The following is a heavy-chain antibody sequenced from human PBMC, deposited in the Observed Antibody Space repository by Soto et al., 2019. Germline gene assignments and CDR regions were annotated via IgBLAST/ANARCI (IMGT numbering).Heavy chain of an antibody. D-gene: IGHD4-17*01. CDR2: IYHSGST. CDR1: GYSISSGYY. CDR3: ASVRDYYYYGMDV. Sequence: PSETLSLTCAVSGYSISSGYYWGWIRQPPGKGLEWIGSIYHSGSTYYNPSLKSRVTISVDTSKNQFSLKLSSVTAADTAVYYCASVRDYYYYGMDVWGQGTTVTVSS. J-gene: IGHJ6*02. V-gene: IGHV4-38-2*01.